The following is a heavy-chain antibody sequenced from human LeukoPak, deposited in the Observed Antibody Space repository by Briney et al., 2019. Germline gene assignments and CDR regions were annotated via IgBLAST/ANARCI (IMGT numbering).Heavy chain of an antibody. CDR1: GGSISSGGYS. Sequence: SETLSLTCAVSGGSISSGGYSWSWIRQPPGKGLEWIGYIYHSGTAYYNPSLKSRVTMSVDRSKNQFSLKLSSVTAADTAVYYCARVREAYTNPFFDYWGQGTLVTVSS. V-gene: IGHV4-30-2*01. D-gene: IGHD4-11*01. CDR3: ARVREAYTNPFFDY. CDR2: IYHSGTA. J-gene: IGHJ4*02.